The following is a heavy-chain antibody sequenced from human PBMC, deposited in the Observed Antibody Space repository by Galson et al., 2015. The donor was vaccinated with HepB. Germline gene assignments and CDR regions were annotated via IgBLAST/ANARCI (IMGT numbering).Heavy chain of an antibody. D-gene: IGHD5-24*01. V-gene: IGHV2-70*04. Sequence: ALVKPTQTLTLTCTFSGFSLSTSGMRVSWIRQPPGKALEWLARIDWDDDKFYSTSLKTRLTISKDTSKNQVVLTMTNMDPVDTATYYCARVSGDGYNFDYWGQGTLVTVSS. J-gene: IGHJ4*02. CDR1: GFSLSTSGMR. CDR3: ARVSGDGYNFDY. CDR2: IDWDDDK.